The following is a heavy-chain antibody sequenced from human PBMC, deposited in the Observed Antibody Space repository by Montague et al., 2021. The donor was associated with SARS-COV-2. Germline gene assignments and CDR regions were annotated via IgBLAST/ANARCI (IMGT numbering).Heavy chain of an antibody. Sequence: SETLSLTCTVSGDSISSGYYYWGWIRQPPGKGPEWVGTIHYSGITYYXPSLKSRVTISVDTSRNQFSLKLSSVTAADTAIYYCARHLAISGPAAVSDYWGQGTLVTVSS. CDR3: ARHLAISGPAAVSDY. J-gene: IGHJ4*02. CDR1: GDSISSGYYY. CDR2: IHYSGIT. V-gene: IGHV4-39*01. D-gene: IGHD2-2*01.